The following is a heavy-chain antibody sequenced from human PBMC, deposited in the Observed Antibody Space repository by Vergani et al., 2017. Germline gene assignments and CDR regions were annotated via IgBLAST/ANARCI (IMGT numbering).Heavy chain of an antibody. CDR1: GFTFSSYA. CDR3: ARDLEAAESFEYFQH. J-gene: IGHJ1*01. D-gene: IGHD6-13*01. Sequence: QVQLVESGGGVVQPGRSLRLSCAASGFTFSSYAMHWVRQAPGKGLEWVAVISYDGSNKYYADSVKGRFTISRDNSKNTLYLQMNSLRAEDTAVYYCARDLEAAESFEYFQHWGQGTLVTVSS. CDR2: ISYDGSNK. V-gene: IGHV3-30-3*01.